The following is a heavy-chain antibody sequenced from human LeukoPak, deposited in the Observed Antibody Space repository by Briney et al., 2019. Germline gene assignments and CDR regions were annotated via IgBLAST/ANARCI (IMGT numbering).Heavy chain of an antibody. CDR3: AQSSGYYSNWFDP. CDR1: GYTFTSYG. D-gene: IGHD3-22*01. Sequence: ASVTVSCTASGYTFTSYGISWVRQAPGQGLEWMGWISAYNGNTNYAQKLQGRVTMTTDTSTSTAYMELRSLRSDDTAVYYCAQSSGYYSNWFDPWGQGTLVTVSS. V-gene: IGHV1-18*01. J-gene: IGHJ5*02. CDR2: ISAYNGNT.